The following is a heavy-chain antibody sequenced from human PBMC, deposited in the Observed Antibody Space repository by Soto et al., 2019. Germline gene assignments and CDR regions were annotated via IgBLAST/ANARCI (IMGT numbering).Heavy chain of an antibody. CDR2: ISGNGGYT. J-gene: IGHJ4*02. D-gene: IGHD3-22*01. V-gene: IGHV3-23*01. Sequence: EVQLLESGGGLVQPGGSLRLSCAASGFTFSSCAMGWVRQAPGKGLAWVSGISGNGGYTYYADSVKGRFTISRDTSKSTLFLQMDSLGAEDTAIYFCAKVVGDGNDYYDFRGQGTLVTVSS. CDR3: AKVVGDGNDYYDF. CDR1: GFTFSSCA.